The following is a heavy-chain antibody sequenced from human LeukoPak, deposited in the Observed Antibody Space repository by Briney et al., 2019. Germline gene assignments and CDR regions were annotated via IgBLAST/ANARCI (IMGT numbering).Heavy chain of an antibody. Sequence: PGGSLRLSCAASGFTFSSYWMSWVRQAPGKGLECVANIKQDGSDKYYVDSVKGRFTISRDNAENSLYLQMNSLRAEDTAVYYCAKFGLLRPFDYWGQGTLVTVSS. CDR2: IKQDGSDK. CDR1: GFTFSSYW. J-gene: IGHJ4*02. V-gene: IGHV3-7*01. CDR3: AKFGLLRPFDY. D-gene: IGHD4-17*01.